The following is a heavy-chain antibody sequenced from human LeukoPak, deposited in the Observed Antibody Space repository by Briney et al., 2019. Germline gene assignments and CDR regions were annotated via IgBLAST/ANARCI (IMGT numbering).Heavy chain of an antibody. V-gene: IGHV1-69*06. J-gene: IGHJ4*02. CDR1: GGTFSSYA. D-gene: IGHD4-17*01. CDR3: ARAVTTDY. Sequence: SVKVSCKASGGTFSSYAISWVRQAPGQGLEWMGGIIPIFGTTNYAQKFQDRVTITADKSTSTAYMELSSLRAEDTAVYYCARAVTTDYWGQGTLVTVSS. CDR2: IIPIFGTT.